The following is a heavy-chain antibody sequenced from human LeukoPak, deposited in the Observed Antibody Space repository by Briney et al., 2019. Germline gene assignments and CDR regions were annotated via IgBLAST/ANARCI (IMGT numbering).Heavy chain of an antibody. CDR2: FDPEDGET. J-gene: IGHJ4*02. V-gene: IGHV1-24*01. Sequence: ASVKVSCKVSGYTLTEVSIDWVRQAPGKGLEWMGGFDPEDGETFYAQKFQGRVTMTEDTSTDTAYMELSSLRSEDTAVYYCATYDSSGYYFGYWGQGTLVTVSS. CDR3: ATYDSSGYYFGY. CDR1: GYTLTEVS. D-gene: IGHD3-22*01.